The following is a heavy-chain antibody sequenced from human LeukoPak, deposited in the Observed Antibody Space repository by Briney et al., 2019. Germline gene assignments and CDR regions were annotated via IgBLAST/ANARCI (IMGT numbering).Heavy chain of an antibody. D-gene: IGHD6-19*01. CDR2: INAGNGNT. CDR1: GYTFTSYA. CDR3: ARMAKAVAGDYYYYYGMDV. V-gene: IGHV1-3*01. Sequence: GASVKVSCKASGYTFTSYAMHWMRQAPGQRLEWMGWINAGNGNTKYSQKFQGRVTITRDTSASTAYMELSSLRSEDTAVYYCARMAKAVAGDYYYYYGMDVWGKGTTVTVSS. J-gene: IGHJ6*04.